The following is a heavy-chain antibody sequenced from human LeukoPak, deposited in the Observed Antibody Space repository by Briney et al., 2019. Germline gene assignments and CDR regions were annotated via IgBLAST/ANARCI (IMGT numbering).Heavy chain of an antibody. CDR3: AKVGYCSSTSCYWRGTYYFDY. J-gene: IGHJ4*02. D-gene: IGHD2-2*01. V-gene: IGHV3-23*01. CDR1: GFTFSSYA. CDR2: ISGSGGST. Sequence: GGSLRLSCAASGFTFSSYAMSWVRQAPGKGLEWVSAISGSGGSTYYADSVKGRFTISRDNSKNKLYLQMNSLRAEDTAVYYCAKVGYCSSTSCYWRGTYYFDYWGQGTLVTVSS.